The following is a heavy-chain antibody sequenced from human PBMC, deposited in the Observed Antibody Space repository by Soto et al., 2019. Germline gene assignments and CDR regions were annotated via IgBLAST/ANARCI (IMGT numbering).Heavy chain of an antibody. CDR1: GFTFSSYA. V-gene: IGHV3-30-3*01. Sequence: QVQLVESGGGVVQPGRSLRLSCAASGFTFSSYARHWVRQAPGKGLEWVAVISYDGSNKYYADSVKGRFTISRDNSKNTLYLQMNSLRAEDTAVYYCARVPSLIAVEVYWGQGTLVTVSS. CDR2: ISYDGSNK. D-gene: IGHD6-19*01. J-gene: IGHJ4*02. CDR3: ARVPSLIAVEVY.